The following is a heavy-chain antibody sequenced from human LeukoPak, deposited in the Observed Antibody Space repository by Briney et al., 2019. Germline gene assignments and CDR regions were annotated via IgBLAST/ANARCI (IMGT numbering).Heavy chain of an antibody. CDR1: GFTFSSYA. J-gene: IGHJ3*02. V-gene: IGHV3-23*01. CDR2: ISPDKT. CDR3: VKEHVDRAFTRSFEI. Sequence: GGSLRLSCAASGFTFSSYAMSWVRQAPGKGLEWVSAISPDKTYYADSVKGRLTISRDNYKNTVDLHMNSPRAEDTAIYYCVKEHVDRAFTRSFEIWGQGIVVTVSS. D-gene: IGHD3-3*02.